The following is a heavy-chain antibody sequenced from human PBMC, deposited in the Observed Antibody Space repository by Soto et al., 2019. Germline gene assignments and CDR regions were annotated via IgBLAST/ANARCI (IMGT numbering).Heavy chain of an antibody. V-gene: IGHV3-15*01. D-gene: IGHD6-13*01. CDR1: GFTFSNAW. J-gene: IGHJ4*02. Sequence: EVQLVESGGGLVKPGGSLRLSFAASGFTFSNAWMSWVRQAPGKGLEWVGRIKSKTDGGTTDYAAPVKGRFTISRDDSKNTLYLQMNSLKTEDTAVYYCTTLPPSVRSWPTKDYWGQGTLVTVSS. CDR2: IKSKTDGGTT. CDR3: TTLPPSVRSWPTKDY.